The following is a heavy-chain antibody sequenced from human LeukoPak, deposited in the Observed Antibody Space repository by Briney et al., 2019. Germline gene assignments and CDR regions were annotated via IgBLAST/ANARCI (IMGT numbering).Heavy chain of an antibody. Sequence: GGSLRLSCAASGFTFSSYWMHWVRQAPGRGLVWVSGINSDGSFTTYADSVKGRFTISRDNAKNTLYLQMNSQRAEDTAVYYCARGDGYGYISWGQGTLVTVSS. V-gene: IGHV3-74*01. J-gene: IGHJ5*02. CDR2: INSDGSFT. CDR1: GFTFSSYW. CDR3: ARGDGYGYIS. D-gene: IGHD5-18*01.